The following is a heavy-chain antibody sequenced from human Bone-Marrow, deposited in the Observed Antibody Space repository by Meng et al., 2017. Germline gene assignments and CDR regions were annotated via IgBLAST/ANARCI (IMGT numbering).Heavy chain of an antibody. CDR2: ISAYNGNT. CDR3: ACRAGHNTGWHS. CDR1: GYTFTSYG. Sequence: QVQEGQSGAEVKKPGASVKVSCKASGYTFTSYGISWVRQAPGQGLEWMGWISAYNGNTNYAQKFQGRVTMTRDTSITTAYMELTSLRSDDTAVYYCACRAGHNTGWHSWGQGTLVTVSS. D-gene: IGHD6-19*01. V-gene: IGHV1-18*01. J-gene: IGHJ4*02.